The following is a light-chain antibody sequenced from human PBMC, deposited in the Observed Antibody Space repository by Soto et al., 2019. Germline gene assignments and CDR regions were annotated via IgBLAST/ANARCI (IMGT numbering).Light chain of an antibody. CDR2: GAS. V-gene: IGKV3-11*01. J-gene: IGKJ5*01. CDR3: QVRTNWSIA. Sequence: IVLTQSPGTLSVSPGERATLSCRASQSVSSSLAWYQQKPGQAPRLLMYGASTRATGTPARFSGSGSGTEFTLTINNLEPEDFAVYYCQVRTNWSIAFGRGTRLEI. CDR1: QSVSSS.